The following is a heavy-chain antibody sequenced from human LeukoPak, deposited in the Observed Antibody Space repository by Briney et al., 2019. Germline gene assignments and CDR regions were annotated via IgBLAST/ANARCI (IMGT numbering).Heavy chain of an antibody. J-gene: IGHJ4*02. CDR3: ARAGGRYCSGGSCYESSNLDY. Sequence: ASVKVSCKASGYTFKGYDINWVRQAPGQGLEWMGIINPSGGSTSYAQKFQGRVTMTRDMSTSTVYMELSSLRSEDTAVYYCARAGGRYCSGGSCYESSNLDYWGQGTLVTVSS. CDR2: INPSGGST. CDR1: GYTFKGYD. D-gene: IGHD2-15*01. V-gene: IGHV1-46*02.